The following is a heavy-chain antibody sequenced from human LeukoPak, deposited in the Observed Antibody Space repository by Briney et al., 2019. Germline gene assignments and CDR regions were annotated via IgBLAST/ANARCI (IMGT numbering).Heavy chain of an antibody. Sequence: GGSLRLSCAASGFALSGYWMTWVRQAPGKGLEYVSAISSNGGSTYYANSVKGRFTISRDNSKNTLYLQMGSLRAEDMAVYYCARDHYDILTGPPDYWGQGTLVTVSS. J-gene: IGHJ4*02. CDR3: ARDHYDILTGPPDY. V-gene: IGHV3-64*01. CDR1: GFALSGYW. CDR2: ISSNGGST. D-gene: IGHD3-9*01.